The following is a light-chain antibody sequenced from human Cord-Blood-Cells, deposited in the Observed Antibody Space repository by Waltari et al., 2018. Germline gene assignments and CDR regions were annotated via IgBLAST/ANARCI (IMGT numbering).Light chain of an antibody. CDR1: QSLLHSNGYNY. Sequence: DIVMTQSPLSLPVTPGEPASISCRSSQSLLHSNGYNYLDWYLQKPGQSPRLLIYLGSNRASGVPDRFSGSGSGTDVTLKISRVEAEDVGVYDCMQALQTPFTFGPGTKVDIK. CDR2: LGS. J-gene: IGKJ3*01. V-gene: IGKV2-28*01. CDR3: MQALQTPFT.